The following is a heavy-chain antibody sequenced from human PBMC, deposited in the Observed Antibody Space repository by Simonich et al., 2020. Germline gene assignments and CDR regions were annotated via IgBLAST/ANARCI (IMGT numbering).Heavy chain of an antibody. Sequence: QVQLQESGPGLVKPSETLSLTCAVSGYSISSGYYWGWLRQPPGKGLEWIGSIYHIGSTYYNPSLKSRVTISVDTSKNQFSLKLSSVTAADTAVYYCARVGYSNYYYYGMDVWGQGTTVTVSS. CDR3: ARVGYSNYYYYGMDV. V-gene: IGHV4-38-2*01. D-gene: IGHD6-13*01. CDR2: IYHIGST. CDR1: GYSISSGYY. J-gene: IGHJ6*02.